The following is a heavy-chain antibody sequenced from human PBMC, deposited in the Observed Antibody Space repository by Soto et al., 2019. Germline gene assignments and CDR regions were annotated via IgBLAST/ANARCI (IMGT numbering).Heavy chain of an antibody. CDR2: IIPIFGTA. V-gene: IGHV1-69*06. Sequence: ASVKVSCKASGGTFSSYAISWVRQAPGQGLEWMGGIIPIFGTANYAQKFQGRVTITADKSTSTAYMGLSSLRDEDTAVYYCARRWGYSNYWELWNWFDPWGQGTLVTVSS. CDR3: ARRWGYSNYWELWNWFDP. J-gene: IGHJ5*02. D-gene: IGHD4-4*01. CDR1: GGTFSSYA.